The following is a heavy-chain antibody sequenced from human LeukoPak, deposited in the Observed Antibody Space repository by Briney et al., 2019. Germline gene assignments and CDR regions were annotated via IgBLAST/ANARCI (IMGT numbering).Heavy chain of an antibody. CDR2: IYPGDSDT. CDR1: GYSFTSYW. J-gene: IGHJ4*02. V-gene: IGHV5-51*01. Sequence: GEALKISCKGSGYSFTSYWIGWVRQVPGKGLEWMGIIYPGDSDTRYSPSFQGQVTISADKSISTAYLQWSSLKASDTAMYYCARHSRRGYSGYGPFDYWGQGTLVTVSS. D-gene: IGHD5-12*01. CDR3: ARHSRRGYSGYGPFDY.